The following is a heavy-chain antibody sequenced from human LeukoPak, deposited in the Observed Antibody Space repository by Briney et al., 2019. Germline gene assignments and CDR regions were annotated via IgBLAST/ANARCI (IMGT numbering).Heavy chain of an antibody. J-gene: IGHJ4*02. D-gene: IGHD3-10*01. V-gene: IGHV3-30*04. CDR2: ISYDGSNK. Sequence: GGSLRLSCAASGFTFSSYAMHWVRQAPGKGLEWVAVISYDGSNKYYADSVEGRFTISRDNSKNTLYLQMNSLRAEDTAVYYCAREVWFGELLNRRYFDYWGQGTLVTVSS. CDR3: AREVWFGELLNRRYFDY. CDR1: GFTFSSYA.